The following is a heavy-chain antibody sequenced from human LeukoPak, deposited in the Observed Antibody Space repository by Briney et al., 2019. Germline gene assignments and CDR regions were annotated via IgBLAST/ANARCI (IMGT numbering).Heavy chain of an antibody. CDR2: IYYSGST. J-gene: IGHJ4*02. Sequence: PSETLSLTCTVSGGSISSYYWSWIRQPPGKGLEWIGYIYYSGSTNYNPSLKSRVTISVDTSKNQFSLKLTSATAADTSVYYCARHRSRLVVVPAVKLPFDYWGQGTLVTVSS. V-gene: IGHV4-59*08. CDR1: GGSISSYY. CDR3: ARHRSRLVVVPAVKLPFDY. D-gene: IGHD2-2*01.